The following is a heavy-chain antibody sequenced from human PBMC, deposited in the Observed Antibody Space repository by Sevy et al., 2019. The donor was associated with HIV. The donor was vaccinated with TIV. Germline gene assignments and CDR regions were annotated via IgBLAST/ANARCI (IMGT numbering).Heavy chain of an antibody. V-gene: IGHV3-15*01. CDR1: GFTFSNVW. CDR3: TTMMRLYGDPNFWYFDL. Sequence: GGSLRLSCAASGFTFSNVWTSWVRQASGKGLEWVGRIQSKSEGGTTDYAAPVKGRFSISRDESSDTLYPQMNSLKTEDTAVYYCTTMMRLYGDPNFWYFDLWGRGTLVTVSS. J-gene: IGHJ2*01. CDR2: IQSKSEGGTT. D-gene: IGHD4-17*01.